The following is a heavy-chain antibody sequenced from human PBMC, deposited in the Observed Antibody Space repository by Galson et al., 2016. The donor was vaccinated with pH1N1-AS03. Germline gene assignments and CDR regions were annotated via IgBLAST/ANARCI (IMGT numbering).Heavy chain of an antibody. J-gene: IGHJ4*01. Sequence: QSGAEVKKTGESLKISCKGSGSTFSSYWIAWVRQMPGKGLEWMGIIYPGDSDTKYSPAFQGQVTFSVDKSVNTAYLQWSSRKDSHDAMYYCARREAEVGTDFWGHGTLVTVSS. D-gene: IGHD1-26*01. CDR3: ARREAEVGTDF. CDR2: IYPGDSDT. V-gene: IGHV5-51*01. CDR1: GSTFSSYW.